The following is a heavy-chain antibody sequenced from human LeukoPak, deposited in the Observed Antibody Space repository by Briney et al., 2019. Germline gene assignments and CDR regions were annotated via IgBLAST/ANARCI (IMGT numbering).Heavy chain of an antibody. CDR1: GYSISSGYY. J-gene: IGHJ4*02. V-gene: IGHV4-38-2*02. D-gene: IGHD2-2*01. CDR3: ARDGLGYCSSTSCYEGY. Sequence: SETLSLTCTVSGYSISSGYYWGWIRQPPGKGLEWIGSIYHSGSTYYNPSLKSRVTISVDTCKNQFSLKLSSVTAADTAVYYCARDGLGYCSSTSCYEGYWGQGTLVTVSS. CDR2: IYHSGST.